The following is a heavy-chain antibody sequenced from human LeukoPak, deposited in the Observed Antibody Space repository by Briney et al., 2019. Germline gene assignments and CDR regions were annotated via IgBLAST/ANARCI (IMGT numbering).Heavy chain of an antibody. Sequence: SQTLSLTCTVSGGSISSGGYYWSWIRQHPGKGLEWIGYIYYSGSTYYNPSLKSRVTISVDTSKNQFSLKLSSVTAADTAVYYCARWVSNTGRYYYYYMDVWGKETTVTVSS. J-gene: IGHJ6*03. CDR2: IYYSGST. D-gene: IGHD4-11*01. CDR3: ARWVSNTGRYYYYYMDV. V-gene: IGHV4-31*03. CDR1: GGSISSGGYY.